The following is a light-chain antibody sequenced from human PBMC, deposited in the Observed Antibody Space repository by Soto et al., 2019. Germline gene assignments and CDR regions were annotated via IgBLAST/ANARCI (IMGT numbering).Light chain of an antibody. CDR2: AAS. J-gene: IGKJ1*01. CDR3: QQSYSTQT. CDR1: QSISSY. Sequence: DIQMTQSPSSLSASVGDRVTITCRASQSISSYLNWYQQRPGTAPKLLIYAASSLQSGVPSRFRGSGSGTDFTLTISSLQPEDFATYYCQQSYSTQTFGQGTKVDIK. V-gene: IGKV1-39*01.